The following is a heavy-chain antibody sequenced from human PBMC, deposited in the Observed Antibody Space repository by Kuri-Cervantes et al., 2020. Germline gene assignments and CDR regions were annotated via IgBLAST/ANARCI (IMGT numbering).Heavy chain of an antibody. Sequence: GGSLRLSCAASGFTFSSYWMSWVRQAPGKGLEWVANIKQDGSEKYYVDSVKGRFTISRDNAKNSLYLQMNSLRAEDTAVYYCARDWATVTSDAFDIWGQGKMVTVSS. V-gene: IGHV3-7*01. J-gene: IGHJ3*02. D-gene: IGHD4-17*01. CDR2: IKQDGSEK. CDR3: ARDWATVTSDAFDI. CDR1: GFTFSSYW.